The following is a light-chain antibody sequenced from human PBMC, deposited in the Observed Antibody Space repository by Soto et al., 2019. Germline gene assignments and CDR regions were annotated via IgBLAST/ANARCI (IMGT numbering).Light chain of an antibody. J-gene: IGKJ1*01. V-gene: IGKV2-30*02. CDR3: MQGTHWPRT. CDR2: KVS. Sequence: DVVMTQSPLSLPVTLGQPASISCRSTQSLVHNNGNTYLIWFHQRPGQSPRRLIYKVSIRDSGVPDRFSGSRSASEFTLKISRVEADDVGVYYCMQGTHWPRTFGQGTNVEIK. CDR1: QSLVHNNGNTY.